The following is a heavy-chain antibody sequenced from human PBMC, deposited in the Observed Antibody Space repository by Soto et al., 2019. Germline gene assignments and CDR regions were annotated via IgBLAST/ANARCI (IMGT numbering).Heavy chain of an antibody. CDR3: FRGGVTSRTFDY. CDR2: IFPDDSDT. CDR1: GYIIKNYW. Sequence: GESLKVSCKASGYIIKNYWIGWVRQMPGQGLEWMGIIFPDDSDTRYSPSFQGHVTISVDKSISTAYVQWSSLKASDSTIYYCFRGGVTSRTFDYWGQGTLVTVSS. D-gene: IGHD3-16*01. V-gene: IGHV5-51*01. J-gene: IGHJ4*02.